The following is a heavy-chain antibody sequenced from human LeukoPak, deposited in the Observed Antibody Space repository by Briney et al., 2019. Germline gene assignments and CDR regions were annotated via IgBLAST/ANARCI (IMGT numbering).Heavy chain of an antibody. J-gene: IGHJ4*02. CDR3: ASVMEVGIWLFDY. D-gene: IGHD3-9*01. V-gene: IGHV3-21*01. CDR2: ISSSGNSM. CDR1: GFXFSTYS. Sequence: GGSLRLSCAASGFXFSTYSMNWVRQAPGKGLEWVSSISSSGNSMYYADSVKGRFTISRDNAKNSLYLQMHSLRAEDTAVYYCASVMEVGIWLFDYWGQGTLVTVSS.